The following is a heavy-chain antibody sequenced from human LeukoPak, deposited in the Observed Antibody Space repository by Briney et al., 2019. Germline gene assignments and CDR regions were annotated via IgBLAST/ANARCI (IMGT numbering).Heavy chain of an antibody. J-gene: IGHJ4*02. CDR2: ISGDGGST. CDR1: GFTFDDYA. Sequence: GGSLRLSCAASGFTFDDYAMHWVRQAPGKGLEWVSLISGDGGSTYYADSVKGRFTISRDTSKNTLYLQMNSLRAEDTAVYYCARGNGHSSSSRYFDYWGQGTLVTVSS. D-gene: IGHD6-6*01. CDR3: ARGNGHSSSSRYFDY. V-gene: IGHV3-43*02.